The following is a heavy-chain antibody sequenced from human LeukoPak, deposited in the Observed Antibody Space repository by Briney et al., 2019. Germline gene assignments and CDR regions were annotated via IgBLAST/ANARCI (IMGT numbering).Heavy chain of an antibody. D-gene: IGHD2-21*01. J-gene: IGHJ6*03. CDR1: GYTFTSYD. CDR2: INPNSGGT. Sequence: GASVKVSCKASGYTFTSYDINWVRQAPGQGLEWMGWINPNSGGTNYAQKFQGRVTMTRDTSISTAYMELSRLRSDDTAVYYCARDGVVVVIADFEVDYYYMDVWGKGTTVTVSS. CDR3: ARDGVVVVIADFEVDYYYMDV. V-gene: IGHV1-2*02.